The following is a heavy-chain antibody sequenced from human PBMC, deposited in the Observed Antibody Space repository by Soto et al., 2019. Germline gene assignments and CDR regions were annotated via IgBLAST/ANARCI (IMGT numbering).Heavy chain of an antibody. Sequence: QVQLVQSGAEVKKPGSSVKVSCKASGGTFNSYAISWVRQAPGQGLEWMGGIIPIFGTADYAQKFQGRVTIPAVEYTSTAYMELSSLRSEETAVYYCASHYDSGGYYYRGLDYWGQGTLVTVSS. CDR1: GGTFNSYA. D-gene: IGHD3-22*01. CDR2: IIPIFGTA. V-gene: IGHV1-69*12. J-gene: IGHJ4*02. CDR3: ASHYDSGGYYYRGLDY.